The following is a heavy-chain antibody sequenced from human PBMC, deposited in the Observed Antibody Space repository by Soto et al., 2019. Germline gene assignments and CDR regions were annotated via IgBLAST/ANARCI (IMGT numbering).Heavy chain of an antibody. Sequence: GESLKISCQGSGYYFPSYWIGWVRQMPGKGLEWMGIFYPGDSDTRYSPSFQGQVTISADRSISTAYLQWSSLKPSDPAMYYCARQGNGAEGFDYWGQGTLVTVSS. CDR1: GYYFPSYW. CDR3: ARQGNGAEGFDY. V-gene: IGHV5-51*01. CDR2: FYPGDSDT. D-gene: IGHD4-17*01. J-gene: IGHJ4*02.